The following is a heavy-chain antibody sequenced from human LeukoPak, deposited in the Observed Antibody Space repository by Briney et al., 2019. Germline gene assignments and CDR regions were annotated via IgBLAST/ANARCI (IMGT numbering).Heavy chain of an antibody. V-gene: IGHV1-69*13. CDR3: ARGPSHIAVTSYYYYYYMDL. D-gene: IGHD6-19*01. CDR2: IIPIFGTA. J-gene: IGHJ6*03. CDR1: GGTFSNYA. Sequence: GASVNVSCTASGGTFSNYAISWVRQAPGQGLEWMGGIIPIFGTANYAQKFQGRVTITADESTSTAYMELSSLRSEDTAVYYCARGPSHIAVTSYYYYYYMDLWGKGTTVTVSS.